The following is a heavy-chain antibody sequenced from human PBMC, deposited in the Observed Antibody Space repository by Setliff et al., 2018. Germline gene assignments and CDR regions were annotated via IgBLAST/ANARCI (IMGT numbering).Heavy chain of an antibody. CDR3: VRLGCSTTSCYYFDY. V-gene: IGHV3-7*01. J-gene: IGHJ4*02. CDR1: GFTFSRYW. CDR2: IKQDGSEK. D-gene: IGHD2-2*01. Sequence: PGESLKISCAASGFTFSRYWMSWVRQAPGKGLEWVANIKQDGSEKYYVGSVKGRFTISRDNAKNSLFLQMNTLRVEDTAVYFCVRLGCSTTSCYYFDYWGQGAQVTV.